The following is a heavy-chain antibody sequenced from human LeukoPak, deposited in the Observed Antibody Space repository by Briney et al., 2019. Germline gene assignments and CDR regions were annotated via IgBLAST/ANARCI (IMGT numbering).Heavy chain of an antibody. Sequence: SVKVSCQASGGTFSSYAISWVRQAPGQGLEWMGGIIPIFGTANYAQKFQGRVTITADESTSTAYMELSSLRSEDTAVYYCARSTYYDSSGYYGHNYYYGMDVWGQGTTVTVSS. J-gene: IGHJ6*02. V-gene: IGHV1-69*01. CDR1: GGTFSSYA. CDR2: IIPIFGTA. D-gene: IGHD3-22*01. CDR3: ARSTYYDSSGYYGHNYYYGMDV.